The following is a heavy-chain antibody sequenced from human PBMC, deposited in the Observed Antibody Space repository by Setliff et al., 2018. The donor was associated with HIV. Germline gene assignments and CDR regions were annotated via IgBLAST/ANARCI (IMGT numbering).Heavy chain of an antibody. CDR3: ARDYSSSWYGPFDY. CDR1: GFTFSSYT. V-gene: IGHV3-48*01. D-gene: IGHD6-13*01. Sequence: GGSLRLSCAASGFTFSSYTMNWVRQAPGKGLEWISYISSSSSTIYYADSVKGRFTISRDNAKNSLYLQMNSLRAEDTAVYYCARDYSSSWYGPFDYWGQGTLVTVSS. J-gene: IGHJ4*02. CDR2: ISSSSSTI.